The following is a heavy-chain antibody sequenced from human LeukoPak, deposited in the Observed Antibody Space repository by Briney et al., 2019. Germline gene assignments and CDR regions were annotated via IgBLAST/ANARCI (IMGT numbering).Heavy chain of an antibody. Sequence: GGSLRLSCVASGFTFSSYAMNWVRQAPGKGLEWVSVISGSGGSTYYADSVKGRFTISRDNSKNTLYLQMHSLRAEDTAVYYCAKRWGTSHGAFDIWGQGTMVTVSS. CDR1: GFTFSSYA. CDR3: AKRWGTSHGAFDI. D-gene: IGHD3-16*01. V-gene: IGHV3-23*01. CDR2: ISGSGGST. J-gene: IGHJ3*02.